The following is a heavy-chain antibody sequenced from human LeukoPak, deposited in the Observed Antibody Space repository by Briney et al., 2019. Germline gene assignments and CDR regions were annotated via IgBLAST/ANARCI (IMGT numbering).Heavy chain of an antibody. CDR1: GGSLSSSSYY. J-gene: IGHJ4*02. D-gene: IGHD3-3*01. Sequence: SETLSLTCTVSGGSLSSSSYYWGWLRQPPGRGLEWIGSIYYSGSTYYNPSLKSRVTISVDTSKNQFSLKLSSVTAADTAVYYCARRRHVLRFLEWSRGEGYYFDYWGQGTLVTVSS. V-gene: IGHV4-39*01. CDR3: ARRRHVLRFLEWSRGEGYYFDY. CDR2: IYYSGST.